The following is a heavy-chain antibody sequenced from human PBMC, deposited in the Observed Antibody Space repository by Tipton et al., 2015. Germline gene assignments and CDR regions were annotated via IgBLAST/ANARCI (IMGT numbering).Heavy chain of an antibody. Sequence: GLVKPSETLSLRCTVSNGSISTYYWSWIRQSPGRGLEWIGYINYSGRTTYNPSLKSRVTISVDTSKNQFSLTLNSVAAADTAVYYCARARGRHGGLFDSWGQGTLVTVSS. CDR3: ARARGRHGGLFDS. V-gene: IGHV4-59*01. CDR2: INYSGRT. CDR1: NGSISTYY. D-gene: IGHD4-23*01. J-gene: IGHJ4*02.